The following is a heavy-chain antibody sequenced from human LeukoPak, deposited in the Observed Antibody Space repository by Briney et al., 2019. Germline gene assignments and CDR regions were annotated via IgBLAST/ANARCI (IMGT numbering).Heavy chain of an antibody. J-gene: IGHJ4*02. Sequence: ASVKVSCKASGYSFTNNYIHWVRQAPGQGLEWMGMIYPRDGSTSYAQKFQGRVTVTRDTSTSTVHMELSGLRSEDTAVYYCAGDQEAFDYWGQGTLVTVSS. V-gene: IGHV1-46*01. CDR3: AGDQEAFDY. CDR2: IYPRDGST. CDR1: GYSFTNNY.